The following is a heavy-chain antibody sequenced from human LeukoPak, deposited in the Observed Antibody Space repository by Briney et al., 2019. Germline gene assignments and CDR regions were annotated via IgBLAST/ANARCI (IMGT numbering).Heavy chain of an antibody. CDR3: ARTYYFDSSGYYHDF. CDR2: IYYSGST. D-gene: IGHD3-22*01. J-gene: IGHJ4*02. V-gene: IGHV4-59*01. CDR1: GGSISSYY. Sequence: SETLSLTCTVSGGSISSYYWSWIRQPPGEGLEWIGYIYYSGSTNYNPSLKSRVTISADTSKNQFSLRLSSVTAADTAVYYCARTYYFDSSGYYHDFWGQGALVTVSS.